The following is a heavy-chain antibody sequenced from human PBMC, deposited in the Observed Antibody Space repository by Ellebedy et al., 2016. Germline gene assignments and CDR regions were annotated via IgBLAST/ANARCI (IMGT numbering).Heavy chain of an antibody. D-gene: IGHD6-13*01. CDR3: ARDGTGSGS. J-gene: IGHJ4*02. Sequence: SVKGRFTISRDNARNSLYLQMNSLRVDDTAVYYCARDGTGSGSWGQGTLVTVSS. V-gene: IGHV3-21*01.